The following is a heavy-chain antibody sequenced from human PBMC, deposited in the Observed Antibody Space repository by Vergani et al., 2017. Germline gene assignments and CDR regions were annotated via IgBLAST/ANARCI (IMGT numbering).Heavy chain of an antibody. CDR2: INGDGSIT. Sequence: EVQLVESGGGLVQPGGSLRLSCAASGFTFSNYWMEWVRQDPGEGLVWVSRINGDGSITSYPDSVEGRWTISRDNAKSTLYLTMNRLRADDTAVYYCAMERGVYCSSPNCHDYFAYWAQGPLVTVPS. J-gene: IGHJ4*02. V-gene: IGHV3-74*01. CDR3: AMERGVYCSSPNCHDYFAY. D-gene: IGHD1-1*01. CDR1: GFTFSNYW.